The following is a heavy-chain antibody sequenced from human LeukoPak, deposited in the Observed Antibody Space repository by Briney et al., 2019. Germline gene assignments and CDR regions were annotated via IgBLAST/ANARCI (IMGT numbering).Heavy chain of an antibody. CDR2: ISYDGSNK. J-gene: IGHJ6*03. CDR1: GFTFSSYA. Sequence: GRSLRLSCAASGFTFSSYAMHWVRQPPGKGLEWVAVISYDGSNKYYADSVKGRFTISRDNSKNTLYLQMNSLRAEDTAVYYCAKAGRGGAITMVRGVKGDYYYMDVWGKGTTVTISS. CDR3: AKAGRGGAITMVRGVKGDYYYMDV. V-gene: IGHV3-30*04. D-gene: IGHD3-10*01.